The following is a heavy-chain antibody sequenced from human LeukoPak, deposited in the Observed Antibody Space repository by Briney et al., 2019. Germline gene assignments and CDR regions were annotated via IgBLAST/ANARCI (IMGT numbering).Heavy chain of an antibody. CDR2: IYYSGST. Sequence: PQTLSLTCTVSGGSISSGGYYWSWIRQHPGKGLEWIGYIYYSGSTYYNPSLKSRVTISVDTSKNQFSLKLSSVTAADTAVCYCARGRGYSGSYPDYWGQGTLVTVSS. CDR3: ARGRGYSGSYPDY. V-gene: IGHV4-31*03. J-gene: IGHJ4*02. CDR1: GGSISSGGYY. D-gene: IGHD1-26*01.